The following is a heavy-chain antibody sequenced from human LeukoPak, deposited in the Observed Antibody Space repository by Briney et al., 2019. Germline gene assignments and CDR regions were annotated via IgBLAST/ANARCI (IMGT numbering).Heavy chain of an antibody. Sequence: SETLSLTCTVSGDSISSYYWSWIRQPPGKGLEWIGEINRSGSTNYNPSLKSRVTISVDTSKNQFSLKLSSVTAADTAVYYCANTGRNLTDYWGQGTLVTVSS. CDR3: ANTGRNLTDY. D-gene: IGHD3-10*01. CDR2: INRSGST. V-gene: IGHV4-34*01. CDR1: GDSISSYY. J-gene: IGHJ4*02.